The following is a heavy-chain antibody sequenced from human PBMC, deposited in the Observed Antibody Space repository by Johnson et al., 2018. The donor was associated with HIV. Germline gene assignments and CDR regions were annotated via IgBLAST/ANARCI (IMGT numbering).Heavy chain of an antibody. V-gene: IGHV3-30*02. D-gene: IGHD1-26*01. CDR2: IRYDGSNK. Sequence: QVQLVESGGGVVQPGGSLRLSCAASGFTFSSYGMHWVRQAPGKGLEWVAFIRYDGSNKYYTDSVKGRFTISRYNSRNTLYLQLNSLRAEDTAVYYCAKDVELHGAFDIWGQGTIVTVSS. CDR3: AKDVELHGAFDI. CDR1: GFTFSSYG. J-gene: IGHJ3*02.